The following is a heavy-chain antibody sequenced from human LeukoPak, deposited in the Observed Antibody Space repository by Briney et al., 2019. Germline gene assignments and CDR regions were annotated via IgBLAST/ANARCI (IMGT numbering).Heavy chain of an antibody. V-gene: IGHV3-53*01. D-gene: IGHD6-19*01. CDR1: GFTVSSNY. CDR3: ARAGGWQWLVYYFDY. CDR2: IYSGGST. J-gene: IGHJ4*02. Sequence: GGSLRLSCAASGFTVSSNYMSWVRQAPGKGLEWVSVIYSGGSTYYADSVKGRFTISRDNSKNTLYLQMNSLRAEDTAVYYCARAGGWQWLVYYFDYWGQGTLVTVSS.